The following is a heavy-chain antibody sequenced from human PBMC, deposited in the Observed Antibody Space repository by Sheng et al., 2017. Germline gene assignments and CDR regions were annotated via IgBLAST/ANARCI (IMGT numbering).Heavy chain of an antibody. J-gene: IGHJ4*02. D-gene: IGHD4-17*01. Sequence: QVQLVQSGAEVKKPGASVKVSCKASGYTFTGYYMHWVRQAPGQGLEWMGWINPNSGGTNYAQKFQGRVTMTRDTSISTAYMELSRLRSDDTAVYYCARDKKYGDSFSGWLGYWGQGTLVTVSS. CDR1: GYTFTGYY. CDR3: ARDKKYGDSFSGWLGY. CDR2: INPNSGGT. V-gene: IGHV1-2*02.